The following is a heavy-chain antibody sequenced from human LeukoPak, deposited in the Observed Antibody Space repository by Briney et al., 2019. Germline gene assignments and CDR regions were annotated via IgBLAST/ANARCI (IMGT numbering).Heavy chain of an antibody. CDR1: GGSFSGYY. J-gene: IGHJ4*02. CDR3: ARALKRITMVRGVIIAFDY. D-gene: IGHD3-10*01. V-gene: IGHV4-34*01. CDR2: INHSGST. Sequence: SETLSLTCAVYGGSFSGYYWSWIRQPPGKGLEWIGEINHSGSTNYNPSLKSRVTISVDTSKNQFSLKLSFVTAADTAVYYCARALKRITMVRGVIIAFDYWGQGTLVTVSS.